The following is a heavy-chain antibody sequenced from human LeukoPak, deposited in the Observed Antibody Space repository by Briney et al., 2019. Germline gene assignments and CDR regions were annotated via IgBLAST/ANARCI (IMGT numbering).Heavy chain of an antibody. V-gene: IGHV3-30*02. J-gene: IGHJ5*02. CDR3: AKDPRGIAAAGTRNWFDP. CDR1: GFTFSSYG. Sequence: GRSLRLSCAASGFTFSSYGMHWVRQAPGKGLEWVAFIRYDGSNKYYADSVKGRFTISRDNSKNTLYLQMNSLRAEDTAVYYCAKDPRGIAAAGTRNWFDPWGQGTLVTVSS. D-gene: IGHD6-13*01. CDR2: IRYDGSNK.